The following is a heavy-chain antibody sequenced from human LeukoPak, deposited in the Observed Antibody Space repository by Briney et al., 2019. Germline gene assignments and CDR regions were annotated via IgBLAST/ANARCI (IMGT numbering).Heavy chain of an antibody. D-gene: IGHD3-22*01. V-gene: IGHV1-69*04. CDR2: IIPILGIA. CDR3: AREEDHYYDSSGYRSY. J-gene: IGHJ4*02. CDR1: GGTFSSYT. Sequence: GSSVKVSCKASGGTFSSYTISWVRQAPGQGLEWMGRIIPILGIANYAQKFQGRVTITADKSTSTAYMELSSLRSEDTAVYYCAREEDHYYDSSGYRSYWGLGTLVTVSS.